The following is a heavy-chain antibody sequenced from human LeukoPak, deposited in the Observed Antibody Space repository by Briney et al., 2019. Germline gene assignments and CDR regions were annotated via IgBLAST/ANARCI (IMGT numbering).Heavy chain of an antibody. V-gene: IGHV1-24*01. D-gene: IGHD6-13*01. CDR3: ATRIAAAKYDYYGMDV. Sequence: ASVKVSCKVSGYTLTELSMHWVRQAPGKGLEWMGGFYPEDGETIYAQKFQGRVTMTEDTSTDTAYMELSSLRSEDTAVYYCATRIAAAKYDYYGMDVWGQGTTVTVSS. J-gene: IGHJ6*02. CDR1: GYTLTELS. CDR2: FYPEDGET.